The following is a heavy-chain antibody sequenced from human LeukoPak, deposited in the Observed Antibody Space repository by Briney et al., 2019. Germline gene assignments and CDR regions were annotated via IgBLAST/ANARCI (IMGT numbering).Heavy chain of an antibody. D-gene: IGHD2-2*01. CDR3: ARVVPAAPASYYTDV. J-gene: IGHJ6*03. CDR1: GYSISSGYY. CDR2: IYHSGST. Sequence: PSETLSLTCTVSGYSISSGYYWGWIRQPPGKGLEWIGSIYHSGSTYYNPSLKSRVTISVDTSKNQFSLKLSSVTAAGTAVYYCARVVPAAPASYYTDVWGKGTTVTISS. V-gene: IGHV4-38-2*02.